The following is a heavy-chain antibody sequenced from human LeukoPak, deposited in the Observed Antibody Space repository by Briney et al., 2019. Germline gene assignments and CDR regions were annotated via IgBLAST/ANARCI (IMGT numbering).Heavy chain of an antibody. J-gene: IGHJ3*02. CDR2: IYSGGST. CDR3: ASQRPDSSGYYYGSRAFDI. CDR1: GFTVSSNY. V-gene: IGHV3-53*01. Sequence: GGSLRLSCAASGFTVSSNYMSWVRQAPGKGLEWVSVIYSGGSTYYEDSVKGRFTISRDNSKNTLYLQMNSLRAEDTAVYYCASQRPDSSGYYYGSRAFDIWGQGTMVTVSS. D-gene: IGHD3-22*01.